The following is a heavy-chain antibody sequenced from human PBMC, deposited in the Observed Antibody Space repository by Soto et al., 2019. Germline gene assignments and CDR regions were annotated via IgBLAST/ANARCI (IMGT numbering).Heavy chain of an antibody. CDR3: ARAWGVRLGELSLEDWFDP. CDR1: GGTFSSYA. D-gene: IGHD3-16*02. J-gene: IGHJ5*02. CDR2: IIPIFGTA. V-gene: IGHV1-69*01. Sequence: QVQLVQSGAEVKKPGSSVKVSCKASGGTFSSYAISWVRQAPGQGLEWMGGIIPIFGTANYAQKFQGRVTITADESTSTAYMELSSLRSEDTAVYYCARAWGVRLGELSLEDWFDPWGQGTLVTVSS.